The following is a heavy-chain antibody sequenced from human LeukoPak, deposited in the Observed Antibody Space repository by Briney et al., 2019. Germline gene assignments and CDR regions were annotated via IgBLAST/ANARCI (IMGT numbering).Heavy chain of an antibody. J-gene: IGHJ4*02. D-gene: IGHD4-23*01. V-gene: IGHV4-59*01. Sequence: PSETLPLTCTVSGGSISRYYWSWIRQPPGKGLEWIGHIYNGGSTNYNPSLESRVTISVDTSKNQFSLKLSSVTAADTAVYYCARGGPPTVVTLFDYWGQGTLVTVSS. CDR2: IYNGGST. CDR1: GGSISRYY. CDR3: ARGGPPTVVTLFDY.